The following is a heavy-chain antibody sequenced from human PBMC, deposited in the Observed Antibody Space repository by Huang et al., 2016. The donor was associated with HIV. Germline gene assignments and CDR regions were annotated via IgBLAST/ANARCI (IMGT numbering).Heavy chain of an antibody. CDR3: ARDPRIQSWLNFFDY. Sequence: EVQLVESGGGLVQPGGSLRLSCAASGFSISSYWMHWVRQAPGKGLVWGSRINIEGSSTSYSYSVKGRFTISRDNAKNTLYLQMNSLRAEDTAVYYCARDPRIQSWLNFFDYWGQGTLVSVSS. CDR1: GFSISSYW. J-gene: IGHJ4*02. V-gene: IGHV3-74*01. CDR2: INIEGSST. D-gene: IGHD3-22*01.